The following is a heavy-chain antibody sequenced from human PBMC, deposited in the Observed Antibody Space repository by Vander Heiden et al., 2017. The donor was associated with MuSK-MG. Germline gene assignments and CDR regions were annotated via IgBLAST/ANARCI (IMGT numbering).Heavy chain of an antibody. D-gene: IGHD6-19*01. V-gene: IGHV3-9*01. CDR1: GLPFDDDA. CDR2: ISWNSGSI. J-gene: IGHJ4*02. CDR3: VSGYSSGCY. Sequence: EAQLVESGGGLVQPGRSLRLPCAASGLPFDDDAMHWVRKAPGKGLELVSGISWNSGSIGYADPVKCRFTISRDNAKNPLYLQMNSLRAEDTALYYCVSGYSSGCYWGQGTLVTVSS.